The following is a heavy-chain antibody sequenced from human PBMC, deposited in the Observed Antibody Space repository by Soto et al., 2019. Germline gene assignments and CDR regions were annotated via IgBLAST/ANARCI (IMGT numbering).Heavy chain of an antibody. CDR2: IIPIFGTA. CDR3: ARDGSGYRSRASPMDV. Sequence: QVQLVQSGAEVKKPGSSVNVSCKASGDTFSSYASSWVRQAPGQGLEWMGGIIPIFGTANYAQKFQGRVTITADESTSTAYMELSSLRSEDTAVYYCARDGSGYRSRASPMDVWGQGTTVTVSS. V-gene: IGHV1-69*01. D-gene: IGHD3-22*01. J-gene: IGHJ6*02. CDR1: GDTFSSYA.